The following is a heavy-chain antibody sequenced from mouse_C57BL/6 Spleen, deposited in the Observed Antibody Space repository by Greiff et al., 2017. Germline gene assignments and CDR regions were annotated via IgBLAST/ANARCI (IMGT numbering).Heavy chain of an antibody. CDR1: GYHFTDYY. CDR2: IYPGSGNT. Sequence: VQLQQSGAELVRPGASVKLSCKASGYHFTDYYINWVKQRPGQGLEWIARIYPGSGNTYYNEKFKGKATLTAEKSSSTAYMQLSSLTSEVSAVYFCARSNYGSSYDGYCGVWGTGTTVTVSS. V-gene: IGHV1-76*01. J-gene: IGHJ1*03. CDR3: ARSNYGSSYDGYCGV. D-gene: IGHD1-1*01.